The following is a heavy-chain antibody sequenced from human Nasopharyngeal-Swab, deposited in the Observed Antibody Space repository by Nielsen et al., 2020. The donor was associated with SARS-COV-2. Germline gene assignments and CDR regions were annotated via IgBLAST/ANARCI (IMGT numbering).Heavy chain of an antibody. CDR3: ARAPLGQVFFFRERGEAFDI. D-gene: IGHD2-8*01. Sequence: SETLSLTCAVSGGSLSNYYWNWICQSPEKGLEWIGEINHSGNTGYNPSLKSRLTLSVDTSTNQFSLKLNSVTAADTAVYYCARAPLGQVFFFRERGEAFDIWGQGTRVTVSS. J-gene: IGHJ3*02. CDR1: GGSLSNYY. V-gene: IGHV4-34*01. CDR2: INHSGNT.